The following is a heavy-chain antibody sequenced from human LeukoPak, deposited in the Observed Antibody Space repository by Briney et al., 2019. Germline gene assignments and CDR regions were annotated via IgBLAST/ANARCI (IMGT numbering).Heavy chain of an antibody. CDR1: GGSFSGYY. J-gene: IGHJ6*02. V-gene: IGHV4-34*01. CDR2: INHSGST. CDR3: ARYQSSYYGMDV. D-gene: IGHD2-2*01. Sequence: PSETLSLTCAVYGGSFSGYYWSWIRQPPGKGLEWIGEINHSGSTNYNPSLKSGVTISVDTSKNQFSLKLSSVTAADTAVYYCARYQSSYYGMDVWGQGTTVTVSS.